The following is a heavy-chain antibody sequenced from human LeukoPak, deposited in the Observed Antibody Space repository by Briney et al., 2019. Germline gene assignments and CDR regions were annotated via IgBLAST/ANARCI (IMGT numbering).Heavy chain of an antibody. CDR1: GYTFTSHG. CDR3: ARGRGAFDI. D-gene: IGHD5-24*01. V-gene: IGHV1-18*01. CDR2: ISAYNGAT. Sequence: VASVKVSCKASGYTFTSHGISWLRQAPGQGLVWMGWISAYNGATNYAQKVKGRVTLTTDPSTSTAYMEVRSLRSDDTAVYYCARGRGAFDIWGQGTMVTVSS. J-gene: IGHJ3*02.